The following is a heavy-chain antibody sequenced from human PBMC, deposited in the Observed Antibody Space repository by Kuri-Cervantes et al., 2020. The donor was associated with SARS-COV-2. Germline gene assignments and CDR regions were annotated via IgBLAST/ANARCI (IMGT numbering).Heavy chain of an antibody. CDR1: GYTFTSYG. V-gene: IGHV1-18*01. CDR3: ARVADSSGYYGSGDY. J-gene: IGHJ4*02. CDR2: ISAYNGNT. D-gene: IGHD3-22*01. Sequence: ASVKVSCKASGYTFTSYGISWVRQAPGQGLEWMGWISAYNGNTNYAQKLQGRVTMTTDTSTSTAYMEPRSLRSEDTAVYYCARVADSSGYYGSGDYWGQGTLVTVSS.